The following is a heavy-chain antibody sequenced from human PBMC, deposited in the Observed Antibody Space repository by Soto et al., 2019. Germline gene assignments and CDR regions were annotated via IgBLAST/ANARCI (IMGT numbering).Heavy chain of an antibody. CDR2: INAHNGNT. CDR1: GYTFTSYA. J-gene: IGHJ4*02. Sequence: GASVKVSCKASGYTFTSYAMHWVRQAPGQRLEWMGWINAHNGNTNYSQKFQGRATFTTDTSTSTAYMELSNLRSDDTAVYYCARQRHSYYVFPSPNFDSGGRGALAT. V-gene: IGHV1-3*01. CDR3: ARQRHSYYVFPSPNFDS. D-gene: IGHD3-3*01.